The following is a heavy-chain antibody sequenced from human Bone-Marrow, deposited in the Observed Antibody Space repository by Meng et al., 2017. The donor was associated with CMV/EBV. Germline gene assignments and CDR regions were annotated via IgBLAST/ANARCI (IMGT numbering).Heavy chain of an antibody. CDR1: GGSISSGGYY. J-gene: IGHJ4*02. CDR2: IYYSGST. CDR3: ARKEMATIAPTSLFGD. D-gene: IGHD5-24*01. V-gene: IGHV4-31*03. Sequence: SETLSLTCTVSGGSISSGGYYWSWIRQHPGKGLEWIGYIYYSGSTYYNPSLKSRVTISVDTYKNQFSLKLSSVTAADTAVYYCARKEMATIAPTSLFGDWGQGNLVTGSS.